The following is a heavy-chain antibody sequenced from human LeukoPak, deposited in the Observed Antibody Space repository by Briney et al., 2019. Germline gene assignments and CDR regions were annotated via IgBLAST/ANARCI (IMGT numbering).Heavy chain of an antibody. CDR2: INPKSGGT. V-gene: IGHV1-2*02. CDR3: ASARTTVVFETRLDAFDI. Sequence: ASVTVSCKASGYTFTGYYMHWVRQAPGQGLEWMGWINPKSGGTNYAQKFQGRVTMTRGTSISTAYMEVSRLTSDDTAVYYCASARTTVVFETRLDAFDIWGRGTMVTVSA. CDR1: GYTFTGYY. J-gene: IGHJ3*02. D-gene: IGHD4-23*01.